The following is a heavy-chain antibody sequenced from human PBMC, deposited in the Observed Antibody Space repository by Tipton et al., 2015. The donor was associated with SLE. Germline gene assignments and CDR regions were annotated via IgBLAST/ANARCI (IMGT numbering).Heavy chain of an antibody. Sequence: TLSLTCTVSGGSISSGSYYWSWIRQPAGKGLEWIGRIYTSGSTNYNPSLKSRVTMSVDTSKNQFSLKLSSVTAADTAVYYCARDGYDYIWGSYRYHYYYGMDVWGQGTTVTVSS. V-gene: IGHV4-61*02. CDR2: IYTSGST. J-gene: IGHJ6*02. CDR3: ARDGYDYIWGSYRYHYYYGMDV. D-gene: IGHD3-16*02. CDR1: GGSISSGSYY.